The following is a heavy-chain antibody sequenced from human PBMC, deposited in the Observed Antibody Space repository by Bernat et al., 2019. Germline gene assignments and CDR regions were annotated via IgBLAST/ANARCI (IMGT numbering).Heavy chain of an antibody. CDR1: GFTFSSYC. CDR2: INSDGSST. V-gene: IGHV3-74*02. CDR3: ASHWMVGTWLGERDYYGMDV. J-gene: IGHJ6*02. Sequence: VQLVESGGGLVQPGGSLRLSCAASGFTFSSYCMHWVRQAPGKGLVWVSRINSDGSSTSYADSVKGRFTISRDNSKNTLYLQMNSLRAEDTAVYYCASHWMVGTWLGERDYYGMDVWGQGTTVTVSS. D-gene: IGHD6-19*01.